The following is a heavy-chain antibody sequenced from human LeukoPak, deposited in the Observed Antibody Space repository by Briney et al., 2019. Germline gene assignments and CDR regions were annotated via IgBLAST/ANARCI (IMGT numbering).Heavy chain of an antibody. V-gene: IGHV3-9*01. J-gene: IGHJ6*02. CDR2: ISWNSGSI. D-gene: IGHD3-10*01. Sequence: GGSLRLSCAASGFTFDDYAMHWVRQAPRKGLEWVSVISWNSGSIGYADSVKGRFTISRDNAKNSLYLQMNSLRAEDTALYYCAKAVLWFGELLYGMDVWGQGTTVTVPS. CDR3: AKAVLWFGELLYGMDV. CDR1: GFTFDDYA.